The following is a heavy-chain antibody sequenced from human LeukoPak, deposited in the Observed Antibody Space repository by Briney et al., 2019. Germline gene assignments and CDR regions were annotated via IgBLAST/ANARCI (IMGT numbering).Heavy chain of an antibody. V-gene: IGHV1-69*13. CDR2: IIPIFGTA. CDR3: ARGPVLRYFDWTLPPNWFDP. J-gene: IGHJ5*02. Sequence: ASVKVSCKASGGTFSSYAISWVRQAPGQGLEWMGGIIPIFGTANYAQKFQGRVTITADESTSTAYMELSSLRSEDTAVYYCARGPVLRYFDWTLPPNWFDPWGQGTLVTFSS. CDR1: GGTFSSYA. D-gene: IGHD3-9*01.